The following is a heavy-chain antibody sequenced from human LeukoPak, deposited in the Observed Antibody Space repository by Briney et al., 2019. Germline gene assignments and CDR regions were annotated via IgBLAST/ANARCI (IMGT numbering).Heavy chain of an antibody. CDR1: GFTVSSNY. CDR2: IYSGGST. CDR3: ARSPPYYYYYMDV. V-gene: IGHV3-53*01. Sequence: GGSLRLSCAASGFTVSSNYMSWVRQAPGKGLEGVSVIYSGGSTSYADSVKGRFTISRDNSKNTLYLQMNSLRAEDTAVYYCARSPPYYYYYMDVWGKGTTVTVSS. J-gene: IGHJ6*03.